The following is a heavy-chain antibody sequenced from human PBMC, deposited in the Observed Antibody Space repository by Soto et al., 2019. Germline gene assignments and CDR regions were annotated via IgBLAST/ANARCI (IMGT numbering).Heavy chain of an antibody. J-gene: IGHJ4*02. CDR1: GYTFTSYG. D-gene: IGHD6-13*01. CDR2: ISAYNGNT. CDR3: ARDYRYSSSWLRYFDY. Sequence: QVQLVQSGAEVKKPGASVKVSCKASGYTFTSYGISWVRQAPGQGLEWMGWISAYNGNTNYAQKLQGRVTMTTDTSTSTADMELRSLRSDDTAVYYCARDYRYSSSWLRYFDYWGQGTLVTVSS. V-gene: IGHV1-18*04.